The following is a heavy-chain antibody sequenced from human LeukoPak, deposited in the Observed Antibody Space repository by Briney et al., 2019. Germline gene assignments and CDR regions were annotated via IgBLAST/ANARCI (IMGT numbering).Heavy chain of an antibody. J-gene: IGHJ4*02. V-gene: IGHV3-11*04. CDR2: ISSSGSTI. D-gene: IGHD3-10*02. Sequence: LSLTCTVSGVSISSSNSYWGWIRQAPGKGLEWVSYISSSGSTIYYADSVKGRFTISRDNAKNSLYLQMNSLRAEDTAVYYCAKAPPMFGELLPFDYWGQGTLVTVSS. CDR1: GVSISSSNSY. CDR3: AKAPPMFGELLPFDY.